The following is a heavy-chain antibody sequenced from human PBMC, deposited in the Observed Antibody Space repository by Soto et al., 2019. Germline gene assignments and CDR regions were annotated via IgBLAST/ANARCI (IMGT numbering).Heavy chain of an antibody. CDR2: FIAMLGTP. D-gene: IGHD5-18*01. Sequence: SVKVSCKASGGTFGSHGIAWVRQAPGQGLEWMGGFIAMLGTPTYAKKVQGRATITADESLTSSYLELRSLRSEDTAMYFCARGAMANFDYWGQGTVVTVAS. CDR3: ARGAMANFDY. CDR1: GGTFGSHG. V-gene: IGHV1-69*13. J-gene: IGHJ4*02.